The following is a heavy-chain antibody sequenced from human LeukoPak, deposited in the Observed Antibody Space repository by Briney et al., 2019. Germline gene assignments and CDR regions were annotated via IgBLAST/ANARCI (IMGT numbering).Heavy chain of an antibody. Sequence: SETLSLTCAVYGGSFSGYYWSWIRQPPGKGLEWIGEINHSGSTNYNPSLKSRVTISVDTSKNQFSLKLSSVTAADTAVYYCARHGGLRYFDWLSVGFDYWGQGTLVTVSS. CDR1: GGSFSGYY. CDR2: INHSGST. CDR3: ARHGGLRYFDWLSVGFDY. V-gene: IGHV4-34*01. J-gene: IGHJ4*02. D-gene: IGHD3-9*01.